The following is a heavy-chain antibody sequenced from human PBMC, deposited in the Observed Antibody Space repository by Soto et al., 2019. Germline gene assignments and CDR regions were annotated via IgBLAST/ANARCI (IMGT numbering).Heavy chain of an antibody. Sequence: EVQVVESGGGLVQPGGSLRLSCAASGFTFSSDWMHWIRQDPGKGLVWVSRLNSVGSSTNYADSVKGRFTVSRDNAKNTLYLQMNSLRAEDTAVYYCARLHDRGSGFDCWGQGTLVTVSA. V-gene: IGHV3-74*01. CDR1: GFTFSSDW. J-gene: IGHJ4*02. CDR2: LNSVGSST. D-gene: IGHD3-10*02. CDR3: ARLHDRGSGFDC.